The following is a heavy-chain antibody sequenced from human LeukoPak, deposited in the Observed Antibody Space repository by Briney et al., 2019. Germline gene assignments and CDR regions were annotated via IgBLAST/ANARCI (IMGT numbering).Heavy chain of an antibody. D-gene: IGHD3-16*02. Sequence: AASVKVSCKASGGTFSDYVITWVRQAPGEGLEWMGGIIPIFATAKYAQKFQGRVTITADESTSTAYMELSGLRSEDTAVYYCARGVMITFGGVIAPGFEYWGQGTLVTVSP. CDR2: IIPIFATA. J-gene: IGHJ4*02. CDR3: ARGVMITFGGVIAPGFEY. V-gene: IGHV1-69*13. CDR1: GGTFSDYV.